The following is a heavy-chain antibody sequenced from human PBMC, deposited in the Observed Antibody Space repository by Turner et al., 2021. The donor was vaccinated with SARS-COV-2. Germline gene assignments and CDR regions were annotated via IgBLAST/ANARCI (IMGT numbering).Heavy chain of an antibody. Sequence: QVHLVESGGGVVLPGRSLRLSCAASGFTFTSYAMHWVRQAPGKGLEWVAVISYDESNKYYTDSVKGRFTISRDNSKNTLYLQMNSLRAEDTAVYYCAKEGTFGEVTGFDYWGQGTLVTVSS. CDR3: AKEGTFGEVTGFDY. CDR1: GFTFTSYA. CDR2: ISYDESNK. D-gene: IGHD2-21*02. V-gene: IGHV3-30*04. J-gene: IGHJ4*02.